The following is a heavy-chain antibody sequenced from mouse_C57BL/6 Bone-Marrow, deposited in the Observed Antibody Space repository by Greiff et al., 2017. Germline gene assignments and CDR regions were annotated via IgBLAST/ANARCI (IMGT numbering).Heavy chain of an antibody. J-gene: IGHJ3*01. D-gene: IGHD1-1*01. CDR1: GYTFTSYG. Sequence: QVQLKESGAELARPGASVKLSCKASGYTFTSYGISWVKQRTGQGLEWIGEIYPRSGNTYYNEKFKGKATLTADKSSSTAYMALRSLTSEDSAVYFCARYYNGSTPFAYWGQGTLVTVSA. CDR3: ARYYNGSTPFAY. CDR2: IYPRSGNT. V-gene: IGHV1-81*01.